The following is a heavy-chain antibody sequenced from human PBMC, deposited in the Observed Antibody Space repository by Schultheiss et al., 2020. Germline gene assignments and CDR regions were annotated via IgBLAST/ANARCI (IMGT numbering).Heavy chain of an antibody. CDR1: GFTFSSYA. V-gene: IGHV3-23*01. Sequence: GESLKISCAASGFTFSSYAMSWVRQAPGKGLEWASTISGSGGSTYYADSVKGRFTISRDNSKNTLYLQMNSLRAEDTAVYYCAKDPHYDSSGYHFDYWGQGTLVTVSS. J-gene: IGHJ4*02. CDR2: ISGSGGST. D-gene: IGHD3-22*01. CDR3: AKDPHYDSSGYHFDY.